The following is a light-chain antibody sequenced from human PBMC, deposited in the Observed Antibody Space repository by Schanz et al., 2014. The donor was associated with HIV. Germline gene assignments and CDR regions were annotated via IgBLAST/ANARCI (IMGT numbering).Light chain of an antibody. CDR2: DAS. J-gene: IGKJ1*01. Sequence: EIVLTQSPATLSLSPGERATLSCRASQSVSDNYLAWYQQRPGQAPRLLIYDASSRATGIPDRFSGSGSGTDFTLTIIRLEPEDFAVYYCQQYSNSPKAFGQGTKVEIK. CDR1: QSVSDNY. CDR3: QQYSNSPKA. V-gene: IGKV3-20*01.